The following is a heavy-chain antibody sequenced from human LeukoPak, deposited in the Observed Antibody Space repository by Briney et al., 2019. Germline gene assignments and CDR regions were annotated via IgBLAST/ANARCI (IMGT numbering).Heavy chain of an antibody. CDR2: IYTSGST. J-gene: IGHJ6*03. V-gene: IGHV4-59*10. D-gene: IGHD6-19*01. Sequence: KPSETLSLTCAVYGGSFSGYYWSWIRQPAGKGLEWIGRIYTSGSTNYNPSLKSRVTISVDTSKNQFSLKLSSVTAADTAVYYCARGGPRAVAGLWGSYYYYMDVWGKGTTVTVSS. CDR1: GGSFSGYY. CDR3: ARGGPRAVAGLWGSYYYYMDV.